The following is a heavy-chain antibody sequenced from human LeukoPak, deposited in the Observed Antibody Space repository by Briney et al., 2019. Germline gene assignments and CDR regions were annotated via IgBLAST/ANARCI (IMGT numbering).Heavy chain of an antibody. J-gene: IGHJ5*02. V-gene: IGHV3-53*01. D-gene: IGHD3-22*01. CDR2: LYSGGST. CDR3: ARDPPSYYDSSDYPP. Sequence: GGSLRLSCAASGFTFSSYAMSWVRQAPGKGLEWVSVLYSGGSTYYADSVKGRFTISRDNSKNTLYLQMNSLRAEDTAVYYCARDPPSYYDSSDYPPWGQGTLVTVSS. CDR1: GFTFSSYA.